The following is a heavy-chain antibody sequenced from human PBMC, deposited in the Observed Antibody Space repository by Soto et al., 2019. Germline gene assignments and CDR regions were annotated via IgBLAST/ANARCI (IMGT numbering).Heavy chain of an antibody. CDR1: GGTFSSYA. CDR2: IIPIFGTA. Sequence: SVKVSCKASGGTFSSYAISWVRQAPGQGLEWMGGIIPIFGTANYAQKFQGRVTITADESTSTAYMELSSLRSEDTAVYYCARVAFWSGSDRYYYYGMDVWGQGTTVTVSS. J-gene: IGHJ6*02. CDR3: ARVAFWSGSDRYYYYGMDV. D-gene: IGHD3-3*01. V-gene: IGHV1-69*13.